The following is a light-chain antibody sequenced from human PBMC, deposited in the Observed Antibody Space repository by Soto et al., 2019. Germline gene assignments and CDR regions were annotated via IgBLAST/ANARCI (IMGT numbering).Light chain of an antibody. CDR2: GAS. CDR3: QQRSNWPQT. J-gene: IGKJ1*01. V-gene: IGKV3D-20*02. CDR1: QSVSSTY. Sequence: EIVSAQSPCTLSLSPGERATLSCMASQSVSSTYLAWYQQKPGQAPRLLIYGASNKATGIPDRFSGSGSGTDFTLTISSLEPEDFAVYYCQQRSNWPQTFGQGTKVDIK.